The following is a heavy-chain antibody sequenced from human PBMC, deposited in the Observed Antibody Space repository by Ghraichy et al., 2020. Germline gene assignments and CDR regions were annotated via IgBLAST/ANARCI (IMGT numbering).Heavy chain of an antibody. J-gene: IGHJ5*02. D-gene: IGHD3-10*01. CDR1: GGSFSGYY. CDR3: ARGLGYYYGSGSRWFDP. V-gene: IGHV4-34*01. Sequence: SETLSLTCAVYGGSFSGYYWSWIRQPPGKGLEWIGEINHSGSTNYNPSLKSRVTISVDTSKNQFSLKLSSVTAADTAVYYCARGLGYYYGSGSRWFDPWGQGTLVTVSS. CDR2: INHSGST.